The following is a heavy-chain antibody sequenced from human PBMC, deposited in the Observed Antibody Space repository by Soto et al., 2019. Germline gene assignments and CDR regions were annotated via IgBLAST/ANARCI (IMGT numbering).Heavy chain of an antibody. CDR1: GFTLSSHW. Sequence: EVQLVESGGGLAQPGESLRLSCAASGFTLSSHWMHWVRQAPGKGLVWVSRINRDGSTINYDESVRGRYTISRDNAKNTLSLQMNSLRAEDTAVYYCARVADCTYSSNCNGRAAFDMWGQGTMVTVSS. CDR3: ARVADCTYSSNCNGRAAFDM. J-gene: IGHJ3*02. D-gene: IGHD6-13*01. CDR2: INRDGSTI. V-gene: IGHV3-74*01.